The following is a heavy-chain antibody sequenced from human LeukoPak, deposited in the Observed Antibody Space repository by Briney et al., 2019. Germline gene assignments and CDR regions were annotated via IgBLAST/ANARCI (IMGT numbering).Heavy chain of an antibody. J-gene: IGHJ4*02. CDR2: IYPGDSDT. CDR3: VKRADYYFDY. Sequence: GESLKISCKASGYTFTDYWIGWVRQMPGKGLEWMAIIYPGDSDTRYSPSFQGQVTVSADTSISTAYLQWNSLKASDTAIYYCVKRADYYFDYWGQETLVTVSS. D-gene: IGHD2-21*02. CDR1: GYTFTDYW. V-gene: IGHV5-51*01.